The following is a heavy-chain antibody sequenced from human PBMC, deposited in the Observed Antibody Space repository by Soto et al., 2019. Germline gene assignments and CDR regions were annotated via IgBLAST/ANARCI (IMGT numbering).Heavy chain of an antibody. J-gene: IGHJ6*02. CDR2: INHSGST. CDR3: ARAMGYDFWSGYYPAGMDV. V-gene: IGHV4-34*01. CDR1: GGSFSGYY. Sequence: SETLSLTCAVYGGSFSGYYWSWIRQPPGKGLEWIGEINHSGSTNYNPSLKSRVTISVDTSKNQFSLKLSSVTAADTAVYYCARAMGYDFWSGYYPAGMDVWGQGTTVTVSS. D-gene: IGHD3-3*01.